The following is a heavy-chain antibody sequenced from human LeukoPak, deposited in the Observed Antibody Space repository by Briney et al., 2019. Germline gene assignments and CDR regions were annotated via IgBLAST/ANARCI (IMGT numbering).Heavy chain of an antibody. J-gene: IGHJ4*02. CDR2: INTKTGNP. CDR1: GYTFTGHA. D-gene: IGHD6-19*01. CDR3: AKGGWVAVTGMDS. V-gene: IGHV7-4-1*02. Sequence: ASVTVSCTASGYTFTGHAMNWVRQAPGQGPEWMGYINTKTGNPTYAQGFTGRFVFSLDTSVSTAYLQISSLKPEDTGVYYCAKGGWVAVTGMDSWGQGTLVTVSS.